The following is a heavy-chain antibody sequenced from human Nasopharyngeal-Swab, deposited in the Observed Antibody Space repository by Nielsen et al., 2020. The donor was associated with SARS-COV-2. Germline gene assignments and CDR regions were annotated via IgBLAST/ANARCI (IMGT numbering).Heavy chain of an antibody. CDR3: ARDKERAGYSSGWYGL. CDR1: GFTFSSYW. V-gene: IGHV3-7*01. CDR2: IKQDGSEK. J-gene: IGHJ4*02. Sequence: GESLKISCAASGFTFSSYWMSWVRQAPGKGLEWVANIKQDGSEKYYADSVKGRFTISRDNSKNTLYLQMNSLRAEDTAVYYCARDKERAGYSSGWYGLGGQGTLVTVSS. D-gene: IGHD6-19*01.